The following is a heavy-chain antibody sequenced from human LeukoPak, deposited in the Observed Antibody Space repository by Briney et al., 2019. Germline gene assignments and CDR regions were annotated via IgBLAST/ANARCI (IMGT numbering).Heavy chain of an antibody. CDR3: AKDQMSHSYYYYMDV. CDR2: IYHSGST. CDR1: GGSISSSNW. Sequence: SGTLSLTCAVSGGSISSSNWWSWVRQPPGKGLEWIGEIYHSGSTNYNPSLKSRVTISVDKSKNQFSLKLSSVTAADTAVYYCAKDQMSHSYYYYMDVWGKGTTVTVSS. J-gene: IGHJ6*03. V-gene: IGHV4-4*02.